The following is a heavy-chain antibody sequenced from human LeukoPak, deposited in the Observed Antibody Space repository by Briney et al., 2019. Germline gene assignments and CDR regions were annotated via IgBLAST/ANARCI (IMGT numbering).Heavy chain of an antibody. D-gene: IGHD1-26*01. V-gene: IGHV1-69*04. J-gene: IGHJ4*02. Sequence: ASVKVSCKASGGTFSSYAISWVRQAPGQGLEWMGRIIPILGIANYAQKFQGRVTITADKSTSTAYMELSSLRSEDTAVYYCARVGYSGSYPIDYWGQGTLVTVSS. CDR3: ARVGYSGSYPIDY. CDR2: IIPILGIA. CDR1: GGTFSSYA.